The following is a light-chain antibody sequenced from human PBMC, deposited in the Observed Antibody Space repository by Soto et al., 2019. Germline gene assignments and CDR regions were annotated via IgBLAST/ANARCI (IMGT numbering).Light chain of an antibody. J-gene: IGKJ1*01. Sequence: ETVMTQSPATLSVSPGESFTLSCMASQSVDSTLAWYQQNTGQDHRLLIHSQSARAPGLSDTFSASGSGTEFTLKIRSLQSEDLAVYYCQQYNNWPWTFGHGNKGDLK. CDR1: QSVDST. CDR3: QQYNNWPWT. V-gene: IGKV3-15*01. CDR2: SQS.